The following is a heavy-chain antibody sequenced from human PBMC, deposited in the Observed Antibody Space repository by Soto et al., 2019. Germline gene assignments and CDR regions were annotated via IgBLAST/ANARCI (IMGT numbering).Heavy chain of an antibody. CDR1: GFTVSSNY. D-gene: IGHD2-21*02. Sequence: PGGSLRLSCAASGFTVSSNYMSWVRQAPGKGLEWVSVIYSGGSTYYADSVKGRFTISRHNSKNTLYLQMNSLRAEDTAVYYCAREHIVVVTATATIYYYYGMDVWGQGTTVTVSS. CDR3: AREHIVVVTATATIYYYYGMDV. V-gene: IGHV3-53*04. J-gene: IGHJ6*02. CDR2: IYSGGST.